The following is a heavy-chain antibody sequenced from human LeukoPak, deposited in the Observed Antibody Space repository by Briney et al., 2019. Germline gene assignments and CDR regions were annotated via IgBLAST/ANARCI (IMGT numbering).Heavy chain of an antibody. V-gene: IGHV4-59*01. J-gene: IGHJ6*03. CDR2: IYYSGST. CDR1: GGSINSYY. D-gene: IGHD3-22*01. Sequence: PSETLSLTCTVSGGSINSYYWSWIRQPPGKGLEWIGYIYYSGSTNYNPSLKSRVTISVDTSKNQFSLRLSSVTAADTAVYYCARGGYYDSSGYYYYYYYMDVWGKGTTVTVSS. CDR3: ARGGYYDSSGYYYYYYYMDV.